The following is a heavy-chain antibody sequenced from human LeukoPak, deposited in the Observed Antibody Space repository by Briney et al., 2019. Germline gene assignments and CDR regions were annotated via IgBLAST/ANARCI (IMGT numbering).Heavy chain of an antibody. V-gene: IGHV3-30*02. J-gene: IGHJ3*02. Sequence: GGSLRLSCAASGFTFSSYGMHWVRQAPGKGLEWVAFIRYDGSNKYYADSVKGRFTISRDNSKNTLYLQMNSLRAEDTAVYYCARAMTTVTTQANDAFDIWGQGTMVTVSS. CDR1: GFTFSSYG. CDR3: ARAMTTVTTQANDAFDI. CDR2: IRYDGSNK. D-gene: IGHD4-17*01.